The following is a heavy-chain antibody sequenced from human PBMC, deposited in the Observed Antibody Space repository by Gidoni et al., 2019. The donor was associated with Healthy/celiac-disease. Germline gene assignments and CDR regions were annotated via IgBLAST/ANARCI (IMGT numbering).Heavy chain of an antibody. D-gene: IGHD6-19*01. J-gene: IGHJ4*01. CDR2: RNSDSK. CDR3: AKAYCSCWYAPSDY. Sequence: RNSDSKGYADAVKGRFTISRDNAKNSLYLQMISLRAEDPALYYCAKAYCSCWYAPSDYWDHGTLVTVSA. V-gene: IGHV3-9*01.